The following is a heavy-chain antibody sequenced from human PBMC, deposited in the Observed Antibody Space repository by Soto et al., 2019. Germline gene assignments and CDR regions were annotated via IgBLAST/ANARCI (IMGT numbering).Heavy chain of an antibody. Sequence: GSLRLSCSASGXPFSSYSMHWVRQAPGKGLEYVSAISSNGGSTYYADAVKGRFNISRDNSKNTLYLQMSSLRSEDTAVYYCVKDLEDSSSWFDAFAIWGQGTMGTVSS. CDR3: VKDLEDSSSWFDAFAI. CDR2: ISSNGGST. D-gene: IGHD6-13*01. CDR1: GXPFSSYS. V-gene: IGHV3-64D*06. J-gene: IGHJ3*02.